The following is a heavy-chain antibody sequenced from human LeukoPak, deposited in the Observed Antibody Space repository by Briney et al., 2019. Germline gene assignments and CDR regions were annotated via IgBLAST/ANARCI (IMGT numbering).Heavy chain of an antibody. CDR3: ARAYSPFDY. CDR2: ISYSGST. J-gene: IGHJ4*02. D-gene: IGHD2-21*01. V-gene: IGHV4-39*01. Sequence: PSDTLSLPCTVSIGPFSSSSYYWGWIRQPPCNGLQWVGSISYSGSTYYNPSLKSPVTISVDTSKNQCSLKLSSVTAADTAVYYCARAYSPFDYWGQGTLVTVSS. CDR1: IGPFSSSSYY.